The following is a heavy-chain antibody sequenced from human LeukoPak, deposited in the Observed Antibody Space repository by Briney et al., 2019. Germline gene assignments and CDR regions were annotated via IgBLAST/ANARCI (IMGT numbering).Heavy chain of an antibody. CDR3: ARHLDTAMAIDY. D-gene: IGHD5-18*01. Sequence: GESLKISCKTFGYSFANYWIGWVRQMPGKGLEWMGIIFPGDPDTRYSPSFQGQVTISADKSISTAYLQWSSLKASDSAMYYCARHLDTAMAIDYWGQGTLVTVSS. V-gene: IGHV5-51*01. CDR2: IFPGDPDT. J-gene: IGHJ4*02. CDR1: GYSFANYW.